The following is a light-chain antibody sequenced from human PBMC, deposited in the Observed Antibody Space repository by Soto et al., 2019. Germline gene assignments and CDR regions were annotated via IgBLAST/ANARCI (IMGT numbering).Light chain of an antibody. V-gene: IGLV2-8*01. CDR3: SSYAGSNNLGV. J-gene: IGLJ3*02. CDR2: EVS. CDR1: SSDVGGYNY. Sequence: QSALTQPPSASGSHGQSVTISCTGTSSDVGGYNYVSWYQQHPGKAPKLMIYEVSKRPSGVPDRFSGSKSGNTASLTVSGLQAEDEADYYCSSYAGSNNLGVFGGGTHLTVL.